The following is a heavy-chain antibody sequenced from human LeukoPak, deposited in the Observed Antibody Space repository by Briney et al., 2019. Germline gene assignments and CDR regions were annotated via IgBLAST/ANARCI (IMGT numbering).Heavy chain of an antibody. V-gene: IGHV4-59*01. J-gene: IGHJ5*02. D-gene: IGHD4-11*01. CDR3: ARDSNYSSRGTWFDP. CDR2: IYYSGST. Sequence: SETLSLTCTVSGGSISSYYWSWIRQPPGRGLEWIGYIYYSGSTNYNPSLKSRVTISVDTSKNQFSLKLSSVTAADTAVYYCARDSNYSSRGTWFDPRGQGTLVTVSS. CDR1: GGSISSYY.